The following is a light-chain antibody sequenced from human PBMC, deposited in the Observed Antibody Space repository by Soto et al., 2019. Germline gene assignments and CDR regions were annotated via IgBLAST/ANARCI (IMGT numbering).Light chain of an antibody. J-gene: IGLJ1*01. CDR3: SSYTTSSSYV. CDR2: DVN. Sequence: QSALTQPASVSGSPGPSITISCTGTSSDVGGYNYVSWYQQHPGKAPKLMIYDVNNRPSGVSNRFSGSKSDNTASLTISGLQAEDEADYYCSSYTTSSSYVFGTGTKLTVL. V-gene: IGLV2-14*01. CDR1: SSDVGGYNY.